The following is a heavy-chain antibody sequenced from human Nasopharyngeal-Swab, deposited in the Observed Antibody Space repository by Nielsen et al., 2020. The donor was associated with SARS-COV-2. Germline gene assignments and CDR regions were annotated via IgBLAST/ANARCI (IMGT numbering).Heavy chain of an antibody. J-gene: IGHJ4*02. CDR2: ITWNSGNK. V-gene: IGHV3-9*01. CDR1: GFTFENYA. Sequence: SLKIFCAASGFTFENYAMHWVRQPPGKGLEWVSGITWNSGNKGYAESVQGRFTISRDNARNSLYLQMNSLRAEDTALYYCAKARRTDTYGFECFDYWGQGSLVTVSS. CDR3: AKARRTDTYGFECFDY. D-gene: IGHD5-18*01.